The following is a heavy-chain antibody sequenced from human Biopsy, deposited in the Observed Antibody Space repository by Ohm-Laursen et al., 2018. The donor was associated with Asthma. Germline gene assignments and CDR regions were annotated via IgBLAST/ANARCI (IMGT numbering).Heavy chain of an antibody. CDR2: IYYSGST. J-gene: IGHJ5*02. D-gene: IGHD3-22*01. V-gene: IGHV4-31*02. CDR3: ARDLSFYDSSGYYRRWFDP. Sequence: SDTLSLTCPVSGGSISSGGYYWSWIRQHPGKGLEWIGYIYYSGSTYYNPSLKSRVTISVDTSKNQFSLKLSSVTAADTAVYYCARDLSFYDSSGYYRRWFDPWGQGTLVTVSS. CDR1: GGSISSGGYY.